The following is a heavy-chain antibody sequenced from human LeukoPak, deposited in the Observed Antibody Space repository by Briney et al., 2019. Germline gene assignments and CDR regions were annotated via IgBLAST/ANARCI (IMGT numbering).Heavy chain of an antibody. Sequence: GGSLRLSCAASGFTFSRYSLNWVRQAPGKGLEWLSSISSSSIYIYYADSVKGRFTISRDKARKSLYLEMNRLTAEDTAVYYCAREEGGKLGIDYYFDYWGQGTLVTVSS. V-gene: IGHV3-21*01. CDR2: ISSSSIYI. D-gene: IGHD7-27*01. J-gene: IGHJ4*02. CDR1: GFTFSRYS. CDR3: AREEGGKLGIDYYFDY.